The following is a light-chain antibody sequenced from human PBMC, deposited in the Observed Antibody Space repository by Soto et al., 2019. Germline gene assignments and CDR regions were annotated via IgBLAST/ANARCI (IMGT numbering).Light chain of an antibody. CDR3: QQYGSSPPRT. CDR2: GAS. CDR1: QSVSSSY. Sequence: EIVLTQSPGTLFLSPGERATLSCRASQSVSSSYLAWYQQKPGQAPRLLIYGASSRATGIPDRFSGSGSGTDFTLTTSRLEPEDFAVYYCQQYGSSPPRTFGQGTKV. V-gene: IGKV3-20*01. J-gene: IGKJ1*01.